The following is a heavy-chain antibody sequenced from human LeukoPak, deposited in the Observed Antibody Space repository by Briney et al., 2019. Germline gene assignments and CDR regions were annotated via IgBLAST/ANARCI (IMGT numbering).Heavy chain of an antibody. CDR2: IYPGDYVT. D-gene: IGHD2-2*01. CDR1: GYSFTNYW. V-gene: IGHV5-51*01. Sequence: GESLKISCKASGYSFTNYWIGWVRQMPGKGLEWMGIIYPGDYVTRYNPALQGQVTISADRSISTAYLQWSSLGASDTAMYFCARTTSSWNLYFDLWGQGTLVTVSS. CDR3: ARTTSSWNLYFDL. J-gene: IGHJ4*02.